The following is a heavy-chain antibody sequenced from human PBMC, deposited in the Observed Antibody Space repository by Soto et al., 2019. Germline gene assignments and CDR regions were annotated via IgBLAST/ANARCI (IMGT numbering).Heavy chain of an antibody. CDR2: IYYSGST. Sequence: QVQLQESGPGLVKPSQPLSLTCTVSGGSISSGGYYWSWIRQHTGKGLEWIVYIYYSGSTYYNPSLKSRVTLSVDTSKNQFSLKLSSVTAADTAVYYCARYGSGRRHYYYYGMDVWGQGTTVTVSS. J-gene: IGHJ6*02. CDR3: ARYGSGRRHYYYYGMDV. V-gene: IGHV4-31*03. CDR1: GGSISSGGYY. D-gene: IGHD3-10*01.